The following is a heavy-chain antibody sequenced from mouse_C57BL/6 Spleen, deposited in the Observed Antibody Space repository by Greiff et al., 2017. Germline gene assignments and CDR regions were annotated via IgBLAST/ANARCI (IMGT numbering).Heavy chain of an antibody. J-gene: IGHJ3*01. CDR3: ARGGTAQATVAY. Sequence: QVQLQQPGTELVKPGASVKLSCKASGYTFTSYWLHWVKQRPGPGLEWIGNINPSNGGTNYNEKFKSKATLTVDKSSSTAYMQLSSLTSEDSAVYYCARGGTAQATVAYWGQGTLVTVSA. CDR1: GYTFTSYW. D-gene: IGHD3-2*02. V-gene: IGHV1-53*01. CDR2: INPSNGGT.